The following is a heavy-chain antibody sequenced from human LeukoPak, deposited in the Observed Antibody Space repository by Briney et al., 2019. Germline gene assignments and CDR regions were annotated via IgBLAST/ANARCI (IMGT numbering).Heavy chain of an antibody. CDR2: INPNSGGT. V-gene: IGHV1-2*02. CDR1: GYTFTDYY. D-gene: IGHD5-24*01. Sequence: GASVKVSCKASGYTFTDYYFHWVRQAPGQGLGWMGWINPNSGGTNYAQKFQGRVTMTRDTSISTAYMELSSLTSDDTAVYYCARNRYGYNFGYWAQGTLVTVSS. J-gene: IGHJ4*02. CDR3: ARNRYGYNFGY.